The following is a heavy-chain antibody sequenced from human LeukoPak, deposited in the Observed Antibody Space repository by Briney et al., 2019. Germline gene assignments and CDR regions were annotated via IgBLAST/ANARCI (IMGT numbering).Heavy chain of an antibody. J-gene: IGHJ4*02. V-gene: IGHV3-7*01. Sequence: GGSLRLSCAASGFTFSSYWMSWVRQAPGKGLEWVANIKQDGSEKYYVDSVKGRFTISRDNAKNTLYLQMNSLRAEDTALYYCAKDDSFWSGYPDYWGQGTLVTVSS. CDR2: IKQDGSEK. CDR1: GFTFSSYW. D-gene: IGHD3-3*01. CDR3: AKDDSFWSGYPDY.